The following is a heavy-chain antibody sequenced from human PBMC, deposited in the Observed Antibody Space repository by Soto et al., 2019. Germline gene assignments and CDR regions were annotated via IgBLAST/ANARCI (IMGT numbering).Heavy chain of an antibody. V-gene: IGHV1-8*01. D-gene: IGHD2-21*02. Sequence: ASVKVSCKASGYTFTSFDINWARQATGQGLEWMGWMNPSSGNAGSAQNFQGRVTMTSNTATSTAYMELSSLRSEDTAVYYCARGGDVVLVTAPLDHWGQGTLVTVSS. CDR3: ARGGDVVLVTAPLDH. J-gene: IGHJ5*02. CDR1: GYTFTSFD. CDR2: MNPSSGNA.